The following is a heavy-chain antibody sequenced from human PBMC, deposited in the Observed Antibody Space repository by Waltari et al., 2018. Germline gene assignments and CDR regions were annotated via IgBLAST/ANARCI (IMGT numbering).Heavy chain of an antibody. CDR1: GYSISSGYY. Sequence: QVQLQESGPGLVKPSETPSLTCAVSGYSISSGYYWGWIRQPPGKGLEWIGSIYHSGSTYYNPSLKSRVTISVDTSKNQFSLKLSSVTAADTAVYYCARGAVVSPLYMDVWGKGTTVTVSS. D-gene: IGHD2-21*01. J-gene: IGHJ6*03. V-gene: IGHV4-38-2*01. CDR2: IYHSGST. CDR3: ARGAVVSPLYMDV.